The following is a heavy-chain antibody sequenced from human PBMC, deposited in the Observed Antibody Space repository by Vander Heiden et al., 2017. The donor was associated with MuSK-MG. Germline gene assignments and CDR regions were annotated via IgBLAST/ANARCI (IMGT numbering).Heavy chain of an antibody. V-gene: IGHV3-7*01. D-gene: IGHD5-12*01. Sequence: EVQLVESGGGLVQPGGSLRPSCAASGFTFSSYWVSWFRQAPGKGLEWVANIKQDGSEKYYVDYVKGRFTISRDNAKNSRYLQMNSLRAEDTAVYYCARDFSETIVATIGVLGYWGQGTLVTVSS. J-gene: IGHJ4*02. CDR2: IKQDGSEK. CDR3: ARDFSETIVATIGVLGY. CDR1: GFTFSSYW.